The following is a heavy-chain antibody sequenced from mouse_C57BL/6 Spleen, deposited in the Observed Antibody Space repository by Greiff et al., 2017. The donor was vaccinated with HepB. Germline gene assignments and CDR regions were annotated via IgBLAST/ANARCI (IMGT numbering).Heavy chain of an antibody. CDR3: ARPLGDWYFDV. CDR1: GFTFSDYG. Sequence: EVKLMESGGGLVKPGGSLKLSCAASGFTFSDYGMHWVRQAPEKGLEWVAYISSGSSTIYYADTVKGRFTISRDNAKNTLFLQMTSLRSEDTAMYYCARPLGDWYFDVWGTGTTVTVSS. V-gene: IGHV5-17*01. J-gene: IGHJ1*03. CDR2: ISSGSSTI. D-gene: IGHD4-1*01.